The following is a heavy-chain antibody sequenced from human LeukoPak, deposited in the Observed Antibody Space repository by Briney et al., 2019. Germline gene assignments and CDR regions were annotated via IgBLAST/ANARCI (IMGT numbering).Heavy chain of an antibody. J-gene: IGHJ4*02. V-gene: IGHV3-23*01. Sequence: GGSLRLSCAASGFGFNNYAMSWVRQAPGKGLEWVSAISGGGDATKYADSVKGRFTISRDNSKNTLSLQMNSLRAEDTAVYYCAKSDCGTIGCKLLNYWGQGTLVTVSS. D-gene: IGHD2-21*01. CDR2: ISGGGDAT. CDR1: GFGFNNYA. CDR3: AKSDCGTIGCKLLNY.